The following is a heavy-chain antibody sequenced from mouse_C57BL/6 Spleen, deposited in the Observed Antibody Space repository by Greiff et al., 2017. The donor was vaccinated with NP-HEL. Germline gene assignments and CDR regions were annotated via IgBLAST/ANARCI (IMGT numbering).Heavy chain of an antibody. CDR3: ARGDYYGNSAWFAY. D-gene: IGHD2-1*01. CDR2: IDPSDSYT. CDR1: GYTFTSYW. J-gene: IGHJ3*01. Sequence: QVQLQQPGAELVKPGASVKLSCKASGYTFTSYWMQWVKQRPGQGLEWIGEIDPSDSYTNYNQKFKGKATLTVDTSSSTAYHQLSSLTSEDSAVYYCARGDYYGNSAWFAYWGQGTLVTVSA. V-gene: IGHV1-50*01.